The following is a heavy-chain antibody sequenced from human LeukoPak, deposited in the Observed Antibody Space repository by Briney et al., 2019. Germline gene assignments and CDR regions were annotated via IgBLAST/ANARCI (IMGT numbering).Heavy chain of an antibody. CDR2: IYYSGST. Sequence: SETLSLTCTVSGGSISSYYWSWIRQPPGKGLEWIGYIYYSGSTNYNPSLKSRVTISVDTSKDQFSLKLSSVTAADTAVYYCARFYTVMVGLGHGLDPWGQGTLVTVSS. CDR3: ARFYTVMVGLGHGLDP. V-gene: IGHV4-59*01. D-gene: IGHD4-17*01. CDR1: GGSISSYY. J-gene: IGHJ5*02.